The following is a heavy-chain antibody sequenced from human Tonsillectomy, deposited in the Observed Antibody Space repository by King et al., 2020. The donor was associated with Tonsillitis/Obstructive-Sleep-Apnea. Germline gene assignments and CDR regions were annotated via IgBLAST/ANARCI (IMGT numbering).Heavy chain of an antibody. CDR1: GFTFRSYE. J-gene: IGHJ4*02. CDR3: MRDTGIVAAWGDY. Sequence: ESGGALVQPGGSLRLSCAASGFTFRSYEMNWVRQAPGKGLEWLSYISSSGATIYYADSVRGRFTISRDNAKNLLYLQMNSLRAEDTAVYYCMRDTGIVAAWGDYWGQGTLVTVSS. V-gene: IGHV3-48*03. CDR2: ISSSGATI. D-gene: IGHD6-6*01.